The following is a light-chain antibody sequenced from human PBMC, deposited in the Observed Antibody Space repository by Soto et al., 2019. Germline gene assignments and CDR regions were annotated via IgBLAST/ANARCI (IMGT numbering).Light chain of an antibody. Sequence: DIQITQSPSAVPASVGDRVTITCLASQDINNYLAWFQQKPGKVPKSLIFDASSLQSGVPSRFGVSGSGTEFSLTIYSLQPEDFATYYCLKHNTYPWTFGQGNKGDIK. CDR2: DAS. CDR1: QDINNY. J-gene: IGKJ1*01. CDR3: LKHNTYPWT. V-gene: IGKV1-17*03.